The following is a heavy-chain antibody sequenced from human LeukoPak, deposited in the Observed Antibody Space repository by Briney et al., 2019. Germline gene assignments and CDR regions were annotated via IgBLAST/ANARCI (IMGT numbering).Heavy chain of an antibody. D-gene: IGHD4-11*01. V-gene: IGHV3-30*09. CDR2: ISDDGGKK. J-gene: IGHJ4*02. Sequence: GGSLRLSCAASGFTFRSYAMHWVRKAPGRGLDWVAVISDDGGKKYYADSVKGRFAISRDNSKNTLYLQMNSLRAGDTALYFCARADSDYFNFDYWGQGTLVTVSS. CDR1: GFTFRSYA. CDR3: ARADSDYFNFDY.